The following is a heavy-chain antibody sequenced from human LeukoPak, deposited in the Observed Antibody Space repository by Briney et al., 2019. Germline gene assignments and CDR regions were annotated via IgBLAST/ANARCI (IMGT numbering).Heavy chain of an antibody. CDR1: GYSFSTNM. Sequence: GGPLRLSCVVSGYSFSTNMMTWVRQAPGKGLEWVATILPGGKESYRVDSVKGRFTISRDNAKNSLFLQMNSLRVDDTAVYYCMSAHGYWGQGTLVTVSS. CDR3: MSAHGY. J-gene: IGHJ4*02. V-gene: IGHV3-7*01. CDR2: ILPGGKES.